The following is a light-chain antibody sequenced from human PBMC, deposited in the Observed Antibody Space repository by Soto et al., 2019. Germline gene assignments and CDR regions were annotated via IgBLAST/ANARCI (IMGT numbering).Light chain of an antibody. J-gene: IGLJ1*01. CDR2: DVS. CDR1: SSDVGGYNY. V-gene: IGLV2-11*01. CDR3: CSYAGSFYV. Sequence: QSALTQPRSVSGSPGQSVTISFTGTSSDVGGYNYVSWYQQHPGKAPKLMIYDVSERPSGVPDRFSGSKSGNTASLTISGLQAEDEADYYCCSYAGSFYVFGTGTKLTVL.